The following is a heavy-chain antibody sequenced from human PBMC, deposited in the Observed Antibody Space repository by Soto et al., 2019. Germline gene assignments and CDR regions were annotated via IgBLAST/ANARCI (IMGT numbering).Heavy chain of an antibody. D-gene: IGHD6-19*01. Sequence: QVQLVQSGAEVKKPGASVKVSCKASGYTFSSNGVSWVRQAPGQGLEWMGWISTFNGNAHYAQKFQGRVTMTTDTSTNTACMELTSLSSDDTAVYYCARLHGYSSGWYDYWGQGTLVTVSS. CDR2: ISTFNGNA. V-gene: IGHV1-18*04. CDR3: ARLHGYSSGWYDY. CDR1: GYTFSSNG. J-gene: IGHJ4*02.